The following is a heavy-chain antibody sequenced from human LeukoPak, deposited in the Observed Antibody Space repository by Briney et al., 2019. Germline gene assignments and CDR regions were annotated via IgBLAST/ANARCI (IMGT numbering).Heavy chain of an antibody. Sequence: GASVKVSCKASGYTFTGYYMHWVRQAPGQGLEWMGWINPNSGGTNYAQKFQGRVTMTRDTSISTAYMELSRLRSDDTAVYYCARDDFWSGYYTDYWGQGTLVTVSS. CDR2: INPNSGGT. J-gene: IGHJ4*02. V-gene: IGHV1-2*02. CDR3: ARDDFWSGYYTDY. CDR1: GYTFTGYY. D-gene: IGHD3-3*01.